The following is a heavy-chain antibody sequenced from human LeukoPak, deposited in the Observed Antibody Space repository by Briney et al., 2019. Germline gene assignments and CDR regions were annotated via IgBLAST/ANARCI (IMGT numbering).Heavy chain of an antibody. CDR2: ISWNSGSI. V-gene: IGHV3-9*01. CDR1: GFTFDDYA. Sequence: PGRSLRLSCAASGFTFDDYAMHWVRQAPGKGLEWVSGISWNSGSIGYADSVKGRFTISRDNAKNSLYLQMNSLRAEDTALYYCAKDLPTSSSGYRGAFDIWGQGTMVTVSS. CDR3: AKDLPTSSSGYRGAFDI. D-gene: IGHD3-22*01. J-gene: IGHJ3*02.